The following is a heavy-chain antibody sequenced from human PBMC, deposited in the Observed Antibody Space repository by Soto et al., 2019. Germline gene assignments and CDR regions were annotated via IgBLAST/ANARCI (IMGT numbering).Heavy chain of an antibody. CDR3: ACLEEGYCTNGVCRPPLY. Sequence: GGSLRLSCAASGFTFSSYAMSWVRQAPGKGLEWVSAISGSGGSTYYADSVKGRFTISRDNSKNTLYLQMNSLRAEDTAVYYCACLEEGYCTNGVCRPPLYWGQGTLVTVSS. CDR2: ISGSGGST. CDR1: GFTFSSYA. V-gene: IGHV3-23*01. J-gene: IGHJ4*02. D-gene: IGHD2-8*01.